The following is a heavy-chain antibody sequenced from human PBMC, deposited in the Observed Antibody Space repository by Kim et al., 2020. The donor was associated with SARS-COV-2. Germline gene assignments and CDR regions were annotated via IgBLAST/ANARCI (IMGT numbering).Heavy chain of an antibody. V-gene: IGHV3-33*01. Sequence: GGSLRLSCAASGFTFSSYGMHWVRQAPGKGLEWVAVIWYDGSNKYYADSVKGRFTISRDNSKNTLYLQMNSLRAEDTAVYYCARVMEMATVYYYYGMDVWGQGTTVTVSS. CDR2: IWYDGSNK. CDR3: ARVMEMATVYYYYGMDV. J-gene: IGHJ6*02. D-gene: IGHD4-4*01. CDR1: GFTFSSYG.